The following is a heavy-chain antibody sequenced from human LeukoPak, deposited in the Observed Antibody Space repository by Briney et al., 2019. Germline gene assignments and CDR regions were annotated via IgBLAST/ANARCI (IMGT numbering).Heavy chain of an antibody. J-gene: IGHJ4*02. CDR2: ISWNSDSI. D-gene: IGHD3-10*01. CDR3: AKVSGQ. V-gene: IGHV3-9*01. Sequence: GGSLRLSCAASGFRFDDYPMHWVRQAPGKGLEWVSGISWNSDSIGYADSVKGRFTISRDNAKNSLNLQMNSLRPEDTALYYCAKVSGQWGQGTMVTVSS. CDR1: GFRFDDYP.